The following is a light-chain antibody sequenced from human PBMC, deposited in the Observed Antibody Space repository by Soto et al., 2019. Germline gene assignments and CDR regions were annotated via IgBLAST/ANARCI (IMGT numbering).Light chain of an antibody. CDR3: QQYNSWPPST. CDR1: QSVSSRY. J-gene: IGKJ5*01. V-gene: IGKV3-15*01. Sequence: EIVVTQSPGTLSLSPGERATLSCSASQSVSSRYLACDQQKPGQAASFLLYGAATRATRIPARLSGSGSGTEFTLTISSLQSEDFAVYYCQQYNSWPPSTFGQGTRLEIK. CDR2: GAA.